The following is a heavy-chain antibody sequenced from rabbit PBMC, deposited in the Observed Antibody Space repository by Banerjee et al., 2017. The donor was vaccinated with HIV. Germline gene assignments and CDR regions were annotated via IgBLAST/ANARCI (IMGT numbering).Heavy chain of an antibody. CDR1: GFSFSSGYD. J-gene: IGHJ4*01. D-gene: IGHD4-2*01. V-gene: IGHV1S40*01. Sequence: LEESGGDLVKPGASLTLTCTASGFSFSSGYDMCWVRQAPGKGLEWIACIYPDSSASIDYASWAKGRFTISKTSSTTMTLQMTSLTAADTATYFCRAGSAGSDFQLWGPGTLVTVS. CDR2: IYPDSSASI. CDR3: RAGSAGSDFQL.